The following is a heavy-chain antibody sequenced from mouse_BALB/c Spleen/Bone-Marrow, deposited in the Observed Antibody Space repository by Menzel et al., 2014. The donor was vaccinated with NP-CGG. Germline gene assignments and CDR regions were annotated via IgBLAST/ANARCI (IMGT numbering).Heavy chain of an antibody. CDR1: GISITTGNYR. CDR3: ARYYGNYFDY. Sequence: ESGPGLVKPSQTVSLTCTVTGISITTGNYRWSWIRQFPGNKLEWIGYIYYSGTITYNPSLTSRTTITRDTSKNQFFLEMNSLTAGDTATYYCARYYGNYFDYWGQGTTLAVSS. CDR2: IYYSGTI. D-gene: IGHD1-1*02. J-gene: IGHJ2*01. V-gene: IGHV3-5*02.